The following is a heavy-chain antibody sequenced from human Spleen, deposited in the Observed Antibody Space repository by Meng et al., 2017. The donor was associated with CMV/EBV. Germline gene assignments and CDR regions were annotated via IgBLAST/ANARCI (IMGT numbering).Heavy chain of an antibody. D-gene: IGHD1-1*01. Sequence: SGDSISSGHWWSWVRQSPGKGLEWIGEVYHTGTTTYNRSLKSRVTISVDKSKNHFSLKLASVTAADTAMYFCARGRAEYLLLGYHFGYWGQGTLVTVSS. J-gene: IGHJ4*02. CDR3: ARGRAEYLLLGYHFGY. V-gene: IGHV4-4*01. CDR2: VYHTGTT. CDR1: GDSISSGHW.